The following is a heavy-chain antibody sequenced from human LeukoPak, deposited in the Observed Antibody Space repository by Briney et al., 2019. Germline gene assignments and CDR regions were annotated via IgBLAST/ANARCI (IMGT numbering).Heavy chain of an antibody. V-gene: IGHV4-34*01. CDR2: FNHCGRT. CDR1: VGSLSGSY. D-gene: IGHD4-17*01. CDR3: ARVMTTVTTIKTYSYGMDV. J-gene: IGHJ6*02. Sequence: PSETLSLTCVVYVGSLSGSYWTWIRQPPAKGVEWIGEFNHCGRTNYNPSLKSRVTISLDTSKNQFSLRLSSVTAADTAVYYCARVMTTVTTIKTYSYGMDVWGQGATGTVSS.